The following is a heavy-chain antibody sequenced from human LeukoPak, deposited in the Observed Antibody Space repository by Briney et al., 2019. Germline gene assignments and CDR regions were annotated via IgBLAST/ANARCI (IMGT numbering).Heavy chain of an antibody. V-gene: IGHV3-7*02. D-gene: IGHD3-10*01. CDR3: ATRWTYYYGSGSYVELRDDY. J-gene: IGHJ4*02. CDR2: IKQDGSEK. Sequence: PGGSLTLSCEASGFTFSSYWMSWVRQAPGKGLEWVANIKQDGSEKYYVDSVKGRFTISRDNAKNSLYLQMNSLRAEDTAVYYCATRWTYYYGSGSYVELRDDYWGQGTLVTVSS. CDR1: GFTFSSYW.